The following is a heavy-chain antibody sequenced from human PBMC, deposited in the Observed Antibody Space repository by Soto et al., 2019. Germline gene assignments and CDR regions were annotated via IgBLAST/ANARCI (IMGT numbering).Heavy chain of an antibody. V-gene: IGHV3-33*01. CDR2: IWYDGSNK. CDR1: GFTFSTYG. J-gene: IGHJ4*02. D-gene: IGHD5-18*01. Sequence: QVQLVESGGGVVQPGKSLRLSCAASGFTFSTYGMHWVRQAPGKGLEWVAVIWYDGSNKYHGDSLKGRFTISRENSKKTLYLQMNNLRAEDTAVYYCGRDGALGDTAVVDSWGQGTLVIVYS. CDR3: GRDGALGDTAVVDS.